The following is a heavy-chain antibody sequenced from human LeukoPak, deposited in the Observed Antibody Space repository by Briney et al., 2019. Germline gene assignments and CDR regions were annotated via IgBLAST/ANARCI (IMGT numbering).Heavy chain of an antibody. CDR3: ARLEYYYDSSGS. Sequence: SETLSLTCAVYGGSFSGYYWSWIRQPPGKGLEWIGEINHSGSTNYNPSLKSRVTISVDTSKNQFSLKLSSVTAADTAVYYCARLEYYYDSSGSWGQGTLVTVSS. CDR2: INHSGST. CDR1: GGSFSGYY. V-gene: IGHV4-34*01. J-gene: IGHJ5*02. D-gene: IGHD3-22*01.